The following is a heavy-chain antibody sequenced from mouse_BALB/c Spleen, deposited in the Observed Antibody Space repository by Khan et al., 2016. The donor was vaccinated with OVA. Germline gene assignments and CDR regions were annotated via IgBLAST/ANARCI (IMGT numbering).Heavy chain of an antibody. CDR1: GYSITGGYS. Sequence: EVQLQESGPGLVKPSQSLSLTCSVTGYSITGGYSWSWIRQFPGNKLEWMGYISYDGSNNYNPSLKNRISITRDTSKNLFFLKLNSVTTEDTATYYCARGGVVVPYWYFDVWGAGTTVTVSS. CDR3: ARGGVVVPYWYFDV. D-gene: IGHD1-1*01. J-gene: IGHJ1*01. CDR2: ISYDGSN. V-gene: IGHV3-6*02.